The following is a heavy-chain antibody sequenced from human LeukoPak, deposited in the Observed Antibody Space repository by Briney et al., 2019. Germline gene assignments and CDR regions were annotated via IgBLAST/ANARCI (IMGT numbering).Heavy chain of an antibody. D-gene: IGHD3-22*01. V-gene: IGHV3-23*01. CDR3: AKDRELFPLYDSSGYYYDAFDI. J-gene: IGHJ3*02. Sequence: PGGSLRLSCAASGYTFSSYAMSWVRQAPGKGLEWVSAISGSGGSTYYADSVKGRFTISRDNSKNTLYLQMNSLRAEDTAVYYCAKDRELFPLYDSSGYYYDAFDIWGQGTMVTVSS. CDR1: GYTFSSYA. CDR2: ISGSGGST.